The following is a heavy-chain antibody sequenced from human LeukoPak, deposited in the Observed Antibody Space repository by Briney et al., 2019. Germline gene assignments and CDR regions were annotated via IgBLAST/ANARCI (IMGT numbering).Heavy chain of an antibody. CDR1: GYTFTSYG. V-gene: IGHV1-3*01. Sequence: ASVKVSCKASGYTFTSYGISWVRQAPGQRLEWMGWINAGNGNTKYSQKFQGRVTITRDTSASTAYMELSSLRSEDTAVYYCARDPLYSSSSGYGWFDPWGQGTLVTVSS. D-gene: IGHD6-6*01. CDR3: ARDPLYSSSSGYGWFDP. CDR2: INAGNGNT. J-gene: IGHJ5*02.